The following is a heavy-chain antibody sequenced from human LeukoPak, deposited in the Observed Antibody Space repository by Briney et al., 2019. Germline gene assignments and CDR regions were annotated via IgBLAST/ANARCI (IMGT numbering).Heavy chain of an antibody. D-gene: IGHD1-26*01. CDR3: ARDAPKYSRKDRFDY. CDR2: ISAYNGNT. J-gene: IGHJ4*02. V-gene: IGHV1-18*01. Sequence: ASVKVSCKASGYTLTTYGISWVRQAPGQGLEWMGWISAYNGNTDYAQKLQGRVTMTTDTSTSTAYMELRSLRSDDTAVYYCARDAPKYSRKDRFDYWGQGTLVTVSS. CDR1: GYTLTTYG.